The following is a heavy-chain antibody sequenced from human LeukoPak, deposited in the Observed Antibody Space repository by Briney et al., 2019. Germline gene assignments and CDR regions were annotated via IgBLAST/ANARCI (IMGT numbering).Heavy chain of an antibody. CDR1: GYSFTSYW. CDR3: ARPHVEMATIDAFDI. Sequence: GESLKISCKGSGYSFTSYWIGWVRQMPGKGLEWMGIIYPGDSDTRYSPSFQGQVTISADKSISTAYLQWSSLKASDTAMYYCARPHVEMATIDAFDISGQGTMVTVSS. J-gene: IGHJ3*02. D-gene: IGHD5-24*01. CDR2: IYPGDSDT. V-gene: IGHV5-51*01.